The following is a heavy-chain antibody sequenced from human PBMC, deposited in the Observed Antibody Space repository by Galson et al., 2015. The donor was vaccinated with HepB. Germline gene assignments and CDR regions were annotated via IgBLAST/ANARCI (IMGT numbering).Heavy chain of an antibody. J-gene: IGHJ4*02. CDR1: GGAGGTSH. CDR3: ARVSLGASSSWYYFDY. V-gene: IGHV3-48*03. Sequence: SLRPACAGHGGAGGTSHWKGADQAPGEGLVEIAGFSRSGRPIYYATSVKGRFTISRDNAKNSLYLQMNSLRAEDTAIYYCARVSLGASSSWYYFDYWGLGTLVTVSS. D-gene: IGHD6-13*01. CDR2: FSRSGRPI.